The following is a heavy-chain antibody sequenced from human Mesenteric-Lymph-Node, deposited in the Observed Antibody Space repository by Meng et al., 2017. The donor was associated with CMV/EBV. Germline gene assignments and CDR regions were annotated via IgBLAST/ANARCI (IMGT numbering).Heavy chain of an antibody. D-gene: IGHD5-12*01. Sequence: KAVGYTFTSNGNSWGRQAPGQGLEWMGWINAYNGNTNYAQMLQGRVTMTTDTSTSTAYMELRSLRSDDTAVYYCARDSNIVATIFDYWGQGTLVTVSS. CDR1: GYTFTSNG. J-gene: IGHJ4*02. CDR2: INAYNGNT. V-gene: IGHV1-18*01. CDR3: ARDSNIVATIFDY.